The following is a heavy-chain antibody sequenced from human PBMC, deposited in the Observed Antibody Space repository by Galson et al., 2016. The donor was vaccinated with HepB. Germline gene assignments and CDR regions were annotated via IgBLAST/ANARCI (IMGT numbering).Heavy chain of an antibody. CDR2: IGGNGSPT. J-gene: IGHJ4*02. Sequence: SLRLSCAASGFTFSSYAMDWVRQAPGGGLEWVAAIGGNGSPTYYADSVRGRFSISRDNSKSTLYLQMNSLRAEDTALYYCARGGGHGFFDYWGQGTQVTVSS. V-gene: IGHV3-23*01. CDR1: GFTFSSYA. D-gene: IGHD3-10*01. CDR3: ARGGGHGFFDY.